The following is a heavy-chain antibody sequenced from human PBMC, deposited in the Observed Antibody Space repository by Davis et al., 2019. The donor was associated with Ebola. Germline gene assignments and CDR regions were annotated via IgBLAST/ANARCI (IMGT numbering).Heavy chain of an antibody. CDR1: DDDFTMYN. V-gene: IGHV1-18*04. CDR2: ISTYDGDA. J-gene: IGHJ6*02. Sequence: ASVKVSCKASDDDFTMYNITWVRQAPGQGLEWMGLISTYDGDANYAQKFQGRVTLTSDTSTNTAYMELRNLRFDDTAMYYCARVFGATYGMDVWGQGTTVTVSS. D-gene: IGHD3-10*02. CDR3: ARVFGATYGMDV.